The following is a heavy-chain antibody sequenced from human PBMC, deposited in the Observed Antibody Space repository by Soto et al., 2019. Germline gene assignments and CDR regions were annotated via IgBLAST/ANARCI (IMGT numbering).Heavy chain of an antibody. V-gene: IGHV4-59*01. Sequence: PSETLSLTCTVSGGSISSYYWSWIRQPPGKGLEWIGYIYYSGSTNYNPSLKSRVTISVDTSKNQFSLKLSSVTAADTAVYYCARDEEVELDTMPVYWGQGTLVTVAS. CDR1: GGSISSYY. D-gene: IGHD5-18*01. J-gene: IGHJ4*02. CDR2: IYYSGST. CDR3: ARDEEVELDTMPVY.